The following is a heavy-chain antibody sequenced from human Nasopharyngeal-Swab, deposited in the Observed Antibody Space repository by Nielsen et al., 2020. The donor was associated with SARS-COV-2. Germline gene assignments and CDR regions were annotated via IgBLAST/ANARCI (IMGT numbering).Heavy chain of an antibody. J-gene: IGHJ4*02. D-gene: IGHD3-10*01. V-gene: IGHV2-26*01. CDR2: IFSNDKK. Sequence: WIRQPPGKALEWLAHIFSNDKKSYNSSLQTRVTISKDTSKSQVVLTMTNMDPVDTATYYCARIVDYYGPGSFPFFDFWGQGIPVTVSS. CDR3: ARIVDYYGPGSFPFFDF.